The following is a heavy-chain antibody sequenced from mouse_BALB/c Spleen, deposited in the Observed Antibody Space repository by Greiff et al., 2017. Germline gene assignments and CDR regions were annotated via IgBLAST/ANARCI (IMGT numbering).Heavy chain of an antibody. J-gene: IGHJ4*01. D-gene: IGHD2-1*01. Sequence: EVKLMESGGGLVKPGGSLKLSCAASGFTFSSYTMSWVRQTPEKRLEWVATISSGGSYTYYPDSVKGRFTISRDNAKNTLYLQMSSLKSEDTAMYYCTRPGKDAMDYWGQGTSVTVSS. CDR3: TRPGKDAMDY. V-gene: IGHV5-6-4*01. CDR2: ISSGGSYT. CDR1: GFTFSSYT.